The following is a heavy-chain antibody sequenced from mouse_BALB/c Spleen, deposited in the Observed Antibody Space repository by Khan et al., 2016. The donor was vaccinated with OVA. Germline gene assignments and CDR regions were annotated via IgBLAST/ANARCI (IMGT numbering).Heavy chain of an antibody. J-gene: IGHJ4*01. Sequence: QVQLKESGPGLVAPSQSLSITCTISGFSLTNYGVHWVRQPPGKGLEWLGVIWTDGSTTYNSALKSRLTITKDNSNSQVFLKMNSLQTDDTAIYFCARQPYYHYNVMDYWGQGTSVTVTS. CDR1: GFSLTNYG. V-gene: IGHV2-6-1*01. D-gene: IGHD2-4*01. CDR3: ARQPYYHYNVMDY. CDR2: IWTDGST.